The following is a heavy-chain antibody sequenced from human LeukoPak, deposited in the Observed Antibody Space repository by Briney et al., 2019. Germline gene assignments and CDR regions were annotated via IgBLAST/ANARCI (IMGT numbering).Heavy chain of an antibody. CDR3: AKDYGMDV. Sequence: PGGSLRLSCAASGFTFDDYAMHWVRQAPGKGLEWVSGISWNSGSIGYADSVKGRLTISRDNAKNSLYLQMNSLRAEDTALYYRAKDYGMDVWGQGTTVTVSS. V-gene: IGHV3-9*01. CDR1: GFTFDDYA. CDR2: ISWNSGSI. J-gene: IGHJ6*02.